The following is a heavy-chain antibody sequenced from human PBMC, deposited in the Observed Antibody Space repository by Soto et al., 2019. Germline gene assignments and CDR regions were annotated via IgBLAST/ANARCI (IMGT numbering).Heavy chain of an antibody. J-gene: IGHJ6*02. CDR1: GFSFGDYY. V-gene: IGHV3-11*06. CDR2: ITSGGGHR. Sequence: QVQLVESGGGLVKPGGSLRLSCAASGFSFGDYYMTWIRQAPGKGLEWVSYITSGGGHRNYADSVKGRFTISRDNVKYSLYLQMNSLGAEDTAVYYCARVNAYGMDVWGHGTTVTVSS. CDR3: ARVNAYGMDV.